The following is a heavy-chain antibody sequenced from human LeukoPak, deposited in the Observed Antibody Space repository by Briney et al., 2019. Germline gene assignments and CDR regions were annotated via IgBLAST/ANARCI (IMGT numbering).Heavy chain of an antibody. CDR3: ARGRRPKDAFDI. V-gene: IGHV1-69*13. Sequence: EASVHVSCKGCRGTFRSYAISWVLQAPGQGVEWMGGFIPLFGTANYAQKFQGRVTITADESTSTAYMELSSLRSEDTAVYYCARGRRPKDAFDIWGQGTMVTVSS. CDR2: FIPLFGTA. J-gene: IGHJ3*02. D-gene: IGHD6-6*01. CDR1: RGTFRSYA.